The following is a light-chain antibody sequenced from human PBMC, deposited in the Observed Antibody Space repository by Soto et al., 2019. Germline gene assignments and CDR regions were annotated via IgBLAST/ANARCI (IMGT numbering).Light chain of an antibody. V-gene: IGKV4-1*01. Sequence: DIVMTQSPDSLAVSLGERATINCKSSQSVLYSSNNKNYLAWYQQKPGQPPKLLIYWASTRESGVPDRFSGSWSGTDFTLTISILQAEDVAVYYCQQYYSPPWTFGQGTKVEIK. CDR3: QQYYSPPWT. CDR2: WAS. CDR1: QSVLYSSNNKNY. J-gene: IGKJ1*01.